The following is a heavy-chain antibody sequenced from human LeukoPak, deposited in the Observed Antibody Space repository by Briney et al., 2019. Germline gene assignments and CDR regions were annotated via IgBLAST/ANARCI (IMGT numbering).Heavy chain of an antibody. CDR1: GFTFSSYW. Sequence: PGGSLRLSCAASGFTFSSYWMSWVRQAPGKGLEWVANIKQDGSEKYYVDSVKGRFTISRDNAKNSLYLQMNSLRDEDTAVYYCARDRRPWELLMAFDIWGQGTMVTVSS. CDR3: ARDRRPWELLMAFDI. D-gene: IGHD1-26*01. V-gene: IGHV3-7*01. CDR2: IKQDGSEK. J-gene: IGHJ3*02.